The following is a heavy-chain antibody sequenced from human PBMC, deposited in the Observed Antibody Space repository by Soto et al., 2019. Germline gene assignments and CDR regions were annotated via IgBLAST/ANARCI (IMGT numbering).Heavy chain of an antibody. V-gene: IGHV1-69*01. CDR2: SIPIFGTA. D-gene: IGHD5-18*01. CDR1: GGTFSSYA. Sequence: QVQLVQSGAEVKKPGSSVKVSCKGSGGTFSSYAISWVRQAPGQGLEWMGGSIPIFGTANYAQKVQGRGTIAADEYTSTSYTELRSLRSEDTAVHYGSRGSSAMEPYYFDYWGQGTLVTVSS. CDR3: SRGSSAMEPYYFDY. J-gene: IGHJ4*02.